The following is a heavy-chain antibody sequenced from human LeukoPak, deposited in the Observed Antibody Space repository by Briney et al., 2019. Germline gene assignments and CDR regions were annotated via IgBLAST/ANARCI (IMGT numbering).Heavy chain of an antibody. V-gene: IGHV3-23*01. CDR2: LSGSCGST. CDR1: GFTFSTYA. Sequence: GGSLRLSCPAPGFTFSTYAMSWVRQAPWKGPECVSALSGSCGSTYYANSVKVRFTIYRYNSNNTLPLQMNSLRSELPSVSYCAKAGEYYRDYYDSSGYGYWGQGTLVTVSS. J-gene: IGHJ4*02. D-gene: IGHD3-22*01. CDR3: AKAGEYYRDYYDSSGYGY.